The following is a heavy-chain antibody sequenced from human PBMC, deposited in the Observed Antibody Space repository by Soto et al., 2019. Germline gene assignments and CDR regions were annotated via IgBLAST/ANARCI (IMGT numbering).Heavy chain of an antibody. CDR2: ISGSGGST. CDR1: GFTFSGSA. Sequence: PGGSLRLSCAASGFTFSGSAMSWVRQAPGKGLEWVSTISGSGGSTYYADSVKGRFTTSRDNSKNMLYLQMNSLRAEDTAVYYCAKDSRNTVSNLDYWGQGTLVTVSS. CDR3: AKDSRNTVSNLDY. V-gene: IGHV3-23*01. D-gene: IGHD4-4*01. J-gene: IGHJ4*02.